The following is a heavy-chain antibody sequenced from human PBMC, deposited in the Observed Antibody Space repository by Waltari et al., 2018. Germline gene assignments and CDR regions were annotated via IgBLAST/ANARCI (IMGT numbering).Heavy chain of an antibody. CDR1: GYSISSGYY. Sequence: QVQLQESGPGLVKPSETLSLTCAVSGYSISSGYYWGWIRQPPGKGLEWIGSIYHSGSTYYNPSLKSRVTISVDTSKNQFSLKLSSVTAADTAVYYCARGQELLGYWGQGTLVTVSS. CDR3: ARGQELLGY. D-gene: IGHD1-26*01. V-gene: IGHV4-38-2*01. CDR2: IYHSGST. J-gene: IGHJ4*02.